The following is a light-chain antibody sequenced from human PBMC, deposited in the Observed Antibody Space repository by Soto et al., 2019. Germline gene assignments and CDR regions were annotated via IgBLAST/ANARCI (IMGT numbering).Light chain of an antibody. CDR3: SSYTNTNTWV. J-gene: IGLJ3*02. Sequence: QSALTQPASVSGTPGQSITISSTGTSSDVGNYNYVSWYQQDTGKAPKLMIYEVNNRPSGVSHRFSGSKSGNTASLTISGLQAEDEADYYCSSYTNTNTWVFGGGTKLTVL. CDR1: SSDVGNYNY. V-gene: IGLV2-14*01. CDR2: EVN.